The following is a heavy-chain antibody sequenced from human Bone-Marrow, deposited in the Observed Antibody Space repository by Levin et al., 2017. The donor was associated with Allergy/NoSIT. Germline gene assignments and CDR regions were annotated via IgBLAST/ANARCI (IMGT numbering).Heavy chain of an antibody. V-gene: IGHV3-21*06. J-gene: IGHJ6*02. CDR1: GLSFSNYD. Sequence: GGSLRLSCAAPGLSFSNYDMNWVRQAPGKGLEWVSSISGGSSRIYYADSVKGRFTISRDNAKNSLYLQMNSLRVEDTAVYYCASWAMFYYDGSDFDYFYYGMDVWGQGTTVTVSS. CDR3: ASWAMFYYDGSDFDYFYYGMDV. D-gene: IGHD3-16*01. CDR2: ISGGSSRI.